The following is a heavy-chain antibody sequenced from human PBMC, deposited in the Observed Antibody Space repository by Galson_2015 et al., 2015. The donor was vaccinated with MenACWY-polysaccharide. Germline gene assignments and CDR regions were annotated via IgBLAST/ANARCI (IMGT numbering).Heavy chain of an antibody. D-gene: IGHD2-8*01. CDR2: VKPSGGHP. J-gene: IGHJ6*03. Sequence: SVKVSCKASGYTFTNYYIHWVRQAPGLGLEWMGVVKPSGGHPIQEQKFQGRVTMTSDTSTSTVYMEVRSLGSDDTAVYYCARAAYCTHYCYYYYYMDVWGKGTTVTVSS. CDR1: GYTFTNYY. V-gene: IGHV1-46*01. CDR3: ARAAYCTHYCYYYYYMDV.